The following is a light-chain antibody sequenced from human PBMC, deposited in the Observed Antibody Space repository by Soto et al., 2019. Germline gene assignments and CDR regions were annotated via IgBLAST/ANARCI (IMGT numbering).Light chain of an antibody. Sequence: DIVMTQSPLSLPVTPGEASAISCRSSQILLHSNGYNYLDWYLQKPGQSPQLLIYLGSYRASGVPDRFSGSGSGTDFTLKISRVEAEDVGVYYCMQALQTRTFGQGTKVDIK. J-gene: IGKJ1*01. V-gene: IGKV2-28*01. CDR3: MQALQTRT. CDR2: LGS. CDR1: QILLHSNGYNY.